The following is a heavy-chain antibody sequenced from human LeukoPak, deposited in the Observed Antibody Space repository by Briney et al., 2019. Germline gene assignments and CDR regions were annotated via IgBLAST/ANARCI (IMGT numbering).Heavy chain of an antibody. J-gene: IGHJ4*02. CDR3: AKGSLHPGIFDY. Sequence: PGGSLRLSCAASGFTFSSCAMTWVRQAPGKELEWVSTISDSGGNTYYADSVKGRVTISRDNSKNTLYLQMNSLRAEDTAVYYCAKGSLHPGIFDYWGQGTLVTVSS. V-gene: IGHV3-23*01. CDR2: ISDSGGNT. CDR1: GFTFSSCA.